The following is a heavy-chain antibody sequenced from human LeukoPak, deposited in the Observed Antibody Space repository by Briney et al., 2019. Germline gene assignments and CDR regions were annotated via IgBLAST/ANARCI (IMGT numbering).Heavy chain of an antibody. V-gene: IGHV4-38-2*01. CDR2: IYYSGST. J-gene: IGHJ4*02. D-gene: IGHD5-18*01. CDR3: ASPVDTAMTLFDF. Sequence: GSLRLSCAASGFTFSSYAMSWVRQPPGKGLEWIGSIYYSGSTYYNPSLKSRVTISVDTSKNQFSLKLSSVTAADTAVYYCASPVDTAMTLFDFWGQGTLVTVSS. CDR1: GFTFSSYA.